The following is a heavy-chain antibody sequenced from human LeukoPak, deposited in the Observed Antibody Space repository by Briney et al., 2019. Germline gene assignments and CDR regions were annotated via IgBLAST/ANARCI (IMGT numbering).Heavy chain of an antibody. V-gene: IGHV3-30*18. D-gene: IGHD3-22*01. Sequence: GGSLRLSCAASGFTFSSYGMHWVRQAPGKGLEWVAVISYDGSNKYYADSVKGRFTISRDNFKNTLYPQMNSLRAEDTAVYYCAKDSPFYDSSSDAFDIWGQGTMVTVSS. CDR2: ISYDGSNK. J-gene: IGHJ3*02. CDR3: AKDSPFYDSSSDAFDI. CDR1: GFTFSSYG.